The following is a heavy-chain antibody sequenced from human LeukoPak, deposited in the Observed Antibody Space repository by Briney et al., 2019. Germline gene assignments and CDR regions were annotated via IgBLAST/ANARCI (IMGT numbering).Heavy chain of an antibody. J-gene: IGHJ4*02. V-gene: IGHV4-39*07. Sequence: TPSETLSLTCTVSGGSISSSSYYWGWIRQPPGKGLEWIGSIYYSGSTYYNPSLKSRVTISVDTSKNQFSLKLSSVTAADTAVYYCARDPTYYYGSGSYYDYWGQGTLVTVSS. CDR1: GGSISSSSYY. CDR2: IYYSGST. D-gene: IGHD3-10*01. CDR3: ARDPTYYYGSGSYYDY.